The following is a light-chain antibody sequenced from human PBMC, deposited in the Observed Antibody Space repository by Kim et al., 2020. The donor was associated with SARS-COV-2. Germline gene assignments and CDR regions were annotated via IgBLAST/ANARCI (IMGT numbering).Light chain of an antibody. CDR1: SSDGGAYND. Sequence: GQSINISCTGTSSDGGAYNDVSWYQQHPGKAPKLMIYDIINRPSGVSNRFSGSKSGNTASLTISGLQAEDEADYYCCSYTISSTVIFGGGTQLTVL. V-gene: IGLV2-14*03. CDR2: DII. J-gene: IGLJ2*01. CDR3: CSYTISSTVI.